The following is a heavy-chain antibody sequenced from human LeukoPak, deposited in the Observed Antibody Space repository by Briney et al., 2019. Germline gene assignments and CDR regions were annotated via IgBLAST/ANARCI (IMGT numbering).Heavy chain of an antibody. CDR1: GYSFTSYW. J-gene: IGHJ4*02. V-gene: IGHV5-51*01. CDR2: IYPGDADT. Sequence: SGESLKISREGSGYSFTSYWIGWVRQMPGKGLEWMGIIYPGDADTRYTPSFQGQVTISADKSISTAYLQWSSLKASDTAMYYCARRGYYESSGPIQTWFDYWGQGTLVTVSS. D-gene: IGHD3-22*01. CDR3: ARRGYYESSGPIQTWFDY.